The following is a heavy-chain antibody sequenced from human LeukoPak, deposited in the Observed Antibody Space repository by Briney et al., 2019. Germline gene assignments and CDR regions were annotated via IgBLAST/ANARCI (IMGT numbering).Heavy chain of an antibody. Sequence: ASVKVSCKASGGTFSSYAISWVRQAPGQGLEWMGGIIPIFGTANYAQKFQGRVTITADESTSTAYIELSSLRSEDTAVYYCAKKTDYDLEFDYWGQGTLVTVSS. V-gene: IGHV1-69*01. CDR3: AKKTDYDLEFDY. D-gene: IGHD4-17*01. J-gene: IGHJ4*02. CDR2: IIPIFGTA. CDR1: GGTFSSYA.